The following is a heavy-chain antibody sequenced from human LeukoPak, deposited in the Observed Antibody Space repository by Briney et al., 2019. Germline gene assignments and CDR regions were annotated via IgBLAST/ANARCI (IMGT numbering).Heavy chain of an antibody. CDR3: AREGAVNDYGDYRPFDY. J-gene: IGHJ4*02. D-gene: IGHD4-17*01. Sequence: GGSPRLSCAASGFTFSTYSMVWVRQAPGKGPEYVSAISSNGDSTHYANSVKGRFTISRDNSKNTLYLQMGSLRAEDMAAYYCAREGAVNDYGDYRPFDYWGQGTLVTVSS. V-gene: IGHV3-64*01. CDR1: GFTFSTYS. CDR2: ISSNGDST.